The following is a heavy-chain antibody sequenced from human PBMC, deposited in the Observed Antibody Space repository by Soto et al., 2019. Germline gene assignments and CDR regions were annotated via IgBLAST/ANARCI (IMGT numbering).Heavy chain of an antibody. CDR1: GFTSSTDS. D-gene: IGHD6-19*01. CDR2: ISTSGATR. CDR3: ARFFRSGFDY. Sequence: PGGSLRLSWVASGFTSSTDSMNGVGQAPGKGLEWVAHISTSGATRYYADSVKGRFTISRDNAKTSLYLQMDSLRNEDTAVYYCARFFRSGFDYWGQGTLVTVSS. J-gene: IGHJ4*02. V-gene: IGHV3-48*02.